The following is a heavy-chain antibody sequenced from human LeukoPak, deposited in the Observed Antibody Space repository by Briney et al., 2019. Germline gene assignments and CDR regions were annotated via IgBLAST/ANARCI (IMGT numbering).Heavy chain of an antibody. J-gene: IGHJ6*03. CDR2: INHSGST. CDR1: GGSFSGYY. D-gene: IGHD2-8*01. CDR3: AGIGYCTNGVCYSGYYYYYMDV. V-gene: IGHV4-34*01. Sequence: SETLSLTCAVYGGSFSGYYWSWLRQPPGKGLEWIGEINHSGSTNYNPSLTSRVTISVDTSKNQFSLKLSSVTAADTAVYYCAGIGYCTNGVCYSGYYYYYMDVWGKGTTVTVSS.